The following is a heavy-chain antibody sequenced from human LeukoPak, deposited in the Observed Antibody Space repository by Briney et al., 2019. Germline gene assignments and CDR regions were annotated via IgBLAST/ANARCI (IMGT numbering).Heavy chain of an antibody. D-gene: IGHD3-3*01. CDR1: GAIIKREGFN. CDR3: TRRPKEPGFWSGYVDS. J-gene: IGHJ4*02. V-gene: IGHV4-39*01. Sequence: SETLSLTCSVSGAIIKREGFNWDWIRQPPGKGLEYIGSVFYNGNTYYNPSLESRVTISVDTSKNQFSLKLYSVTAADTPVYYCTRRPKEPGFWSGYVDSWGQGTLVTVSS. CDR2: VFYNGNT.